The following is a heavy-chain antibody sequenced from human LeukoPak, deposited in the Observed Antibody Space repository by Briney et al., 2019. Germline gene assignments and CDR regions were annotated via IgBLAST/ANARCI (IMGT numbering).Heavy chain of an antibody. CDR3: ARGGYARRAFDY. V-gene: IGHV4-59*01. CDR1: GGSISSYY. CDR2: IYYSGST. D-gene: IGHD5-12*01. Sequence: SETLSLTCTVSGGSISSYYWSWIRQPPGKGLEWIGYIYYSGSTNYNPSLKSRVTISVDTSKNQFSLKLSSVTAADTAVCYCARGGYARRAFDYWGQGTLVTVSS. J-gene: IGHJ4*02.